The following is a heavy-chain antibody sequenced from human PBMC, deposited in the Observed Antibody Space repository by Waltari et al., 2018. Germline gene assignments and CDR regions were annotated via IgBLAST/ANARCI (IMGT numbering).Heavy chain of an antibody. V-gene: IGHV1-69-2*01. Sequence: EVQLVQSGAEVKKPGATVKISCKVSGYTFTDYYMHWVQQAPGKGLEWMGLVEPEDGETIYAEKFQGRVTITADTSTDTAYMELSSLRSEDTAVYYCATAYCGGDCYKSVLPVWFDPWGQGTLVTVSS. CDR2: VEPEDGET. CDR3: ATAYCGGDCYKSVLPVWFDP. J-gene: IGHJ5*02. D-gene: IGHD2-21*01. CDR1: GYTFTDYY.